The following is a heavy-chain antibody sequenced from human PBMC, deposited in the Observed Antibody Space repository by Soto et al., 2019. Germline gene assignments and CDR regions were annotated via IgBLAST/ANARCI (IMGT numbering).Heavy chain of an antibody. J-gene: IGHJ6*02. D-gene: IGHD3-3*01. CDR1: GFTFSSYG. V-gene: IGHV3-30*18. CDR2: ISYDGSNK. Sequence: QVQLVESGGGVVQPGRSLRLSCAASGFTFSSYGMHWVRQAPGKGLEWVAVISYDGSNKYYADSVKGRFTISRDNSKNTLYLQMNSLRAEDTAVYYCAKDDLNSITIFGVVTYYYGMDVWGQGTTVTVSS. CDR3: AKDDLNSITIFGVVTYYYGMDV.